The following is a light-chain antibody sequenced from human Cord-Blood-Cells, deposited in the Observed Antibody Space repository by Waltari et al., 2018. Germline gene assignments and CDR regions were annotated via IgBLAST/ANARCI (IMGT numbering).Light chain of an antibody. V-gene: IGKV3-11*01. CDR1: PRVSSY. CDR2: DAS. Sequence: EIVLTQSPATLSLSPGEGAPHPCRARPRVSSYLSWYQQKPGQAPSLLIYDASNRATGIPARFSGSGSGTDFTLTISSLEPEDFAVYYCQQRSNWPPLTFGQGTRLEIK. CDR3: QQRSNWPPLT. J-gene: IGKJ5*01.